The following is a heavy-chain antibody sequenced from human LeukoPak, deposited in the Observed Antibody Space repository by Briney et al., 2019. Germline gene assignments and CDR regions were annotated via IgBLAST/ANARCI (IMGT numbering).Heavy chain of an antibody. CDR2: IRSSGSSI. J-gene: IGHJ4*02. CDR3: ARGHYHSSGYPYFDF. Sequence: PGGSLRLSCAASGFTFSDYYMSWIRQAPGKGLEWVSYIRSSGSSIYYADSVKGRFTISRDNAKHSLYLQMNSLRAEDTAVYYCARGHYHSSGYPYFDFWGQGTLVTVSS. CDR1: GFTFSDYY. D-gene: IGHD3-22*01. V-gene: IGHV3-11*01.